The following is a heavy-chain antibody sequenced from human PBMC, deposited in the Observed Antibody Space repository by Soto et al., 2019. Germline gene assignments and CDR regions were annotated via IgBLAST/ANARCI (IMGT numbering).Heavy chain of an antibody. Sequence: SETLSLTCAVYGGSFSGYYWSWIRQPPGKGLEWIGEINHSGSTNYNPSLKSRVTISVDTSKNQFSLKLSSVTAADTAVYYCAISFPYGSGSYYNVFDYWGQGTLVTVSS. J-gene: IGHJ4*02. CDR1: GGSFSGYY. D-gene: IGHD3-10*01. V-gene: IGHV4-34*01. CDR2: INHSGST. CDR3: AISFPYGSGSYYNVFDY.